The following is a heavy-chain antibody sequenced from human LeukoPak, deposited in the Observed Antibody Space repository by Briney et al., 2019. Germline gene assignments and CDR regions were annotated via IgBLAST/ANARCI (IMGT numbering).Heavy chain of an antibody. CDR1: GFTFSSYA. CDR2: ISYDGSNK. D-gene: IGHD6-19*01. V-gene: IGHV3-30-3*01. CDR3: ARDRALQWLAPEGYGMDV. J-gene: IGHJ6*02. Sequence: PGGSLRLSCAACGFTFSSYAMHWGRQAPGKGLEWVAVISYDGSNKYYADSVKGRFTISRDNSKNTLYLQMNSLRAEDTAVYYCARDRALQWLAPEGYGMDVWGQGTTVTVSS.